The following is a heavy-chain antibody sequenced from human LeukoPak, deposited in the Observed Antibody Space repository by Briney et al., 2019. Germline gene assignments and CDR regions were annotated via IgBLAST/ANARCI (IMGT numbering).Heavy chain of an antibody. Sequence: GGSLRLSCAASGFTFSSYAMLWLRQAPGKGLEWVDVISYDGSNKYYADSVKGRFTISRDNYKNTLYLKMNSLVAEDTAVYYCASHYSSIVVVTAAIDCWGQGTLVTVSS. J-gene: IGHJ4*02. CDR3: ASHYSSIVVVTAAIDC. V-gene: IGHV3-30*01. CDR1: GFTFSSYA. CDR2: ISYDGSNK. D-gene: IGHD2-2*01.